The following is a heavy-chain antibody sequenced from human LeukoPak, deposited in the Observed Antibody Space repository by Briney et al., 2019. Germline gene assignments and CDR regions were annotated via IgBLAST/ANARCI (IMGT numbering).Heavy chain of an antibody. CDR1: GYTFTGYY. Sequence: ASVKVSCKASGYTFTGYYMHWVRQAPGQGLEWMGWINPNSGGTNYAQKFQGRVTMTRDTSISTAYMELSRLRSDDTAVYYCARALSLAAGHIGVFWGQGTLVTVSS. CDR3: ARALSLAAGHIGVF. V-gene: IGHV1-2*02. CDR2: INPNSGGT. D-gene: IGHD6-13*01. J-gene: IGHJ4*02.